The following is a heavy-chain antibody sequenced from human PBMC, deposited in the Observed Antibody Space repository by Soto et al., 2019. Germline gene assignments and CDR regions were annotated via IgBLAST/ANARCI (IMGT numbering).Heavy chain of an antibody. CDR2: IYYSGSA. J-gene: IGHJ6*02. Sequence: SETLSLTCTVSGVSISSSTYYWGWIRQPPGKGLEWIGMIYYSGSAYYNPSLKSRVTISIDTSKNQFSLRLSSVTAADTAVYYCARHGVDYGDYASYYYYGMDVWGRGTTVTVS. CDR3: ARHGVDYGDYASYYYYGMDV. V-gene: IGHV4-39*01. D-gene: IGHD4-17*01. CDR1: GVSISSSTYY.